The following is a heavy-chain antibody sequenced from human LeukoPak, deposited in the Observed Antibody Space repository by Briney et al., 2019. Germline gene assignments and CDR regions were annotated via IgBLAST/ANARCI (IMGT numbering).Heavy chain of an antibody. CDR1: GGSFSGYY. CDR2: INHSGST. J-gene: IGHJ4*02. CDR3: ARPVSESSGWYYNY. D-gene: IGHD6-19*01. V-gene: IGHV4-34*01. Sequence: SETLSLTCAVYGGSFSGYYWSWIRKPPGKGLEWIGEINHSGSTNYNPSLKSRVTISVDTSKNQFSMKLSSVTAPDTAVYDCARPVSESSGWYYNYWGQGTLVTVSS.